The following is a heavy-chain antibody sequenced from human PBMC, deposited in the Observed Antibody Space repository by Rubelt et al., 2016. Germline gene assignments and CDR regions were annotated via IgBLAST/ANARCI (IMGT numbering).Heavy chain of an antibody. CDR2: MDWDEDK. D-gene: IGHD6-19*01. CDR1: GFSLSTSGMC. CDR3: ARLRGYSSGWYQDPPDY. Sequence: QVTLRESGPALVKPTQTLTLTCTFSGFSLSTSGMCGSWIRQPPGKALEWLERMDWDEDKYNSKSLTTRLTNAKETSKNQVVLTMTNMDPVDTTTYYCARLRGYSSGWYQDPPDYCGQGTLVTVSS. V-gene: IGHV2-70*15. J-gene: IGHJ4*02.